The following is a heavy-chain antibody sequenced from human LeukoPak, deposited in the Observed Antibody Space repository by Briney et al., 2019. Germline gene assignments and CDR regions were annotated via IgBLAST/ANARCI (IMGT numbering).Heavy chain of an antibody. J-gene: IGHJ4*02. D-gene: IGHD2-2*03. CDR2: IYSSGRA. V-gene: IGHV4-61*09. CDR1: NGSISSGIYF. CDR3: ARLGARVGIVPRTDY. Sequence: SETLSLTCTVSNGSISSGIYFWTWIRQPAGKGLEYVGHIYSSGRANYSPSLRSRLTISVDTSKNQFSLKLSSVTAADTAVYYCARLGARVGIVPRTDYWGQGILVTVSS.